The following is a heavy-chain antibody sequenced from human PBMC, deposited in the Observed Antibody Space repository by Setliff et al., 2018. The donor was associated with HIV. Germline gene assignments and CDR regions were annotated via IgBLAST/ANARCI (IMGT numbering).Heavy chain of an antibody. J-gene: IGHJ4*02. Sequence: PGGSLRLSCAASGFTFNNYAIHWVRQAPGKGLEWVALISYDGSYKYYVDSVKGRFTISRDNSKNTLYLQMNSLRAEDAAVYYCARGASSSWYYFDYWGQGALVTVSS. CDR1: GFTFNNYA. D-gene: IGHD6-13*01. CDR2: ISYDGSYK. CDR3: ARGASSSWYYFDY. V-gene: IGHV3-30*04.